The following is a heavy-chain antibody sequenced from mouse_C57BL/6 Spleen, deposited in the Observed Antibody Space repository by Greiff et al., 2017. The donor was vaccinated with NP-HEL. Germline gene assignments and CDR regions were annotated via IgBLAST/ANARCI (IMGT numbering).Heavy chain of an antibody. D-gene: IGHD2-5*01. CDR3: ARKKSYYSNWDYAMDY. CDR1: GFSLTSYG. J-gene: IGHJ4*01. V-gene: IGHV2-2*01. Sequence: VKLQESGPGLVQPSQSLSITCTVSGFSLTSYGVHWVRQSPGKGLEWLGVIWSGGSTDYNAAFISRLSISKDNSKSQVFFKMNSLQADDTAIYYCARKKSYYSNWDYAMDYWGQGTSVTVSS. CDR2: IWSGGST.